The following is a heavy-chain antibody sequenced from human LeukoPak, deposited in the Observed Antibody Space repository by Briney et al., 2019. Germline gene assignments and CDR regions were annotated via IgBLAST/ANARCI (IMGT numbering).Heavy chain of an antibody. D-gene: IGHD3-3*01. CDR1: GYSFTSYW. CDR3: ARLEIFGGSRLDP. Sequence: GESLKISCKGSGYSFTSYWIGWVRQMPGKGLEWMGVIYLGDSDTRYSPSFQGQVTISADKSISTAYLQWSSLKASDTAMYYCARLEIFGGSRLDPWGQGTLVTVSS. J-gene: IGHJ5*02. CDR2: IYLGDSDT. V-gene: IGHV5-51*01.